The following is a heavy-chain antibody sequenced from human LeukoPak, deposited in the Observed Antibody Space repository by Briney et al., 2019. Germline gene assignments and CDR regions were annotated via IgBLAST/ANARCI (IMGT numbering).Heavy chain of an antibody. CDR3: ARRDWFDP. CDR2: INSDGTIT. J-gene: IGHJ5*02. V-gene: IGHV3-74*01. Sequence: GGSLRLSCEASGFALSGYWMHWVRQAPGKGLVWVSRINSDGTITSYADSVKGRFTVSRDNAKNTLYLQMNSLRAEDTAVYYCARRDWFDPWGQGTLVTVYS. CDR1: GFALSGYW.